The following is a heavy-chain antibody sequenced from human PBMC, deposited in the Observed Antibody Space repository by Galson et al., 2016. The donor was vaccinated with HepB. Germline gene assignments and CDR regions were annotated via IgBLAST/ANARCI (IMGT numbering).Heavy chain of an antibody. CDR1: GFSLSSNY. CDR3: ARDGESGSYDV. J-gene: IGHJ4*02. Sequence: SLRLSCAASGFSLSSNYMSWIRQTPGQGLEWISVLYSSGSTYYADSVKGRFTISRDNSKNTLYLQMDSLRGNGAAIYYGARDGESGSYDVWGQGTLVSVSS. D-gene: IGHD1-26*01. CDR2: LYSSGST. V-gene: IGHV3-53*01.